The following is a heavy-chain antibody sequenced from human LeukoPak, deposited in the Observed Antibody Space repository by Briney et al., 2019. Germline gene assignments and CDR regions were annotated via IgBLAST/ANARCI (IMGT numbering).Heavy chain of an antibody. CDR2: FDPEDDEI. V-gene: IGHV1-24*01. J-gene: IGHJ5*02. CDR1: GYTLTELS. D-gene: IGHD3-16*01. CDR3: GTETGNLYFYP. Sequence: ASVKVSCKVSGYTLTELSMHWVRQAPGKGLEWMGGFDPEDDEIIYAQRFQGRVTMTEDESTGTGYMELRGLRSEDTAVYYCGTETGNLYFYPWPQGPVLSVPS.